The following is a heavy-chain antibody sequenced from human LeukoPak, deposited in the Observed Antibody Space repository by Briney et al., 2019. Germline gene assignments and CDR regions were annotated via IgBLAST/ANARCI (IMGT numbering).Heavy chain of an antibody. CDR1: GGTFSSYA. D-gene: IGHD2-15*01. V-gene: IGHV1-69*13. CDR3: ARDSVQGVVVAASFDWFDP. CDR2: IIPIFGTA. Sequence: GASVKVSCKASGGTFSSYAIGWVRQAPGQGLEWMGGIIPIFGTANYAQKFQGRVTITADESTSTAYMELSSLRSEDTAVYYCARDSVQGVVVAASFDWFDPWGQGTLVTVSS. J-gene: IGHJ5*02.